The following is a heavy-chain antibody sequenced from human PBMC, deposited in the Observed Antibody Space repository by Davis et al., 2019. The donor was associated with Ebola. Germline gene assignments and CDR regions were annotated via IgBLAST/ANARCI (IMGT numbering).Heavy chain of an antibody. CDR1: GGSFSGYY. J-gene: IGHJ4*02. CDR2: INHSGST. Sequence: MPGGSLRLSCAVYGGSFSGYYWSWIRQPPGKGLEWIGEINHSGSTNYNPSLKSRVTISVDTSKNQFSLKLSSVTAADTAVYYCARLAAAVTYWGQGTLVTVSS. D-gene: IGHD6-13*01. V-gene: IGHV4-34*01. CDR3: ARLAAAVTY.